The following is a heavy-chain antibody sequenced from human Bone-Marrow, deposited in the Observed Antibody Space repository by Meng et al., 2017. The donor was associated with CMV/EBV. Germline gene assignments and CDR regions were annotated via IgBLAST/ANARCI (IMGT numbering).Heavy chain of an antibody. V-gene: IGHV3-23*03. CDR3: AKDLPGEN. D-gene: IGHD3-10*01. J-gene: IGHJ4*02. CDR2: IYSGGSST. Sequence: GGSLRLSCAASGFTVSSSYLSWVRQAPGKGLEWVSVIYSGGSSTYYADSVKGRFTISRDNSKNTLYLQMNSLRAEDTAVYYCAKDLPGENWGQGTLVTVSS. CDR1: GFTVSSSY.